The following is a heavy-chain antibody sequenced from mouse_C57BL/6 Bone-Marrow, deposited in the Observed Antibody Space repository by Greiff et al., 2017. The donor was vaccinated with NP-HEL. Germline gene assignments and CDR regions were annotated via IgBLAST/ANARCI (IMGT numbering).Heavy chain of an antibody. D-gene: IGHD2-4*01. CDR3: ARDYDYFWFAD. Sequence: QVQLQQSGAELVRPGTSVKVSCKASGYAFTNYLIEWVKQRPGQGLEWIGVINPGSGGTNYNEKFKGKATLTADKSSSTAYMQLSSLTSEDSAVYFCARDYDYFWFADWGQGTLVTVSA. J-gene: IGHJ3*01. CDR1: GYAFTNYL. V-gene: IGHV1-54*01. CDR2: INPGSGGT.